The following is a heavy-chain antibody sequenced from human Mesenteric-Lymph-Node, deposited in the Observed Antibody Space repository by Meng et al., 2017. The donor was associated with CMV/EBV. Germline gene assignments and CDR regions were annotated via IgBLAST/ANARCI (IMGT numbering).Heavy chain of an antibody. CDR3: ATMCSTTNCYKAFDV. CDR1: GFTFSTYW. Sequence: GGSLRLSCAASGFTFSTYWMSWVRQAPGRGLEWVSTISSSGTMAYYADSVKGRFTISRDNSKNTLFLQMNSLRAEDTAVFYCATMCSTTNCYKAFDVWGQGTMVTVSS. J-gene: IGHJ3*01. CDR2: ISSSGTMA. V-gene: IGHV3-23*01. D-gene: IGHD2-2*02.